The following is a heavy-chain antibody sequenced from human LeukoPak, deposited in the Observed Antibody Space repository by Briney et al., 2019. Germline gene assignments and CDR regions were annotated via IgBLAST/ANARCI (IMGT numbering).Heavy chain of an antibody. D-gene: IGHD2-15*01. CDR2: ISGSGGKS. CDR3: ARGDGLYCSGGSCPLPH. Sequence: GSLRLSCAASGLTFSNYAMSWVRQAPGKGVEWVSLISGSGGKSEYADSVTGRFTISRDNSKNTLYLQMNGLRAEDTAVYYCARGDGLYCSGGSCPLPHWGQGALATVSS. J-gene: IGHJ4*02. CDR1: GLTFSNYA. V-gene: IGHV3-23*01.